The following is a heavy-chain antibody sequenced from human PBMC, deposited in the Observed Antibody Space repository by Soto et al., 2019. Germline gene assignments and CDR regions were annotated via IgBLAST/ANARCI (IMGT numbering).Heavy chain of an antibody. CDR3: ARVSRTVGLHDAFDI. CDR2: INSDGSST. CDR1: GFTFSSYW. D-gene: IGHD4-17*01. J-gene: IGHJ3*02. Sequence: PGGSLRLSCAASGFTFSSYWMHWVRQAPGKGLVWVSRINSDGSSTSYADYVKGRFTISRDNAKNTLYLQMNSLRAEDTAVYYCARVSRTVGLHDAFDIWGQGTMVTVSS. V-gene: IGHV3-74*01.